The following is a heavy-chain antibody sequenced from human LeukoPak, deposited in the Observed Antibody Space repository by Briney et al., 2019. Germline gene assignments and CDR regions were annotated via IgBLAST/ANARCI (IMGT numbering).Heavy chain of an antibody. CDR1: GGSISSYY. J-gene: IGHJ6*03. Sequence: PSETLSLTCTVSGGSISSYYWSWIRQPPGKGLEWIGYIYYTGSTNYNPSLKSRVTISVDTSRNQFSLELSSVTAADTAVYYCARDVSGDYYYYMDVWGKGTTVTVSS. D-gene: IGHD3-3*01. CDR2: IYYTGST. CDR3: ARDVSGDYYYYMDV. V-gene: IGHV4-59*01.